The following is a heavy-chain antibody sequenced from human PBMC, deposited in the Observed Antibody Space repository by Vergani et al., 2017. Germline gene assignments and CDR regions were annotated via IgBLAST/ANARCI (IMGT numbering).Heavy chain of an antibody. D-gene: IGHD1-26*01. J-gene: IGHJ4*02. CDR3: ARGMGATTDY. Sequence: QVQLVQSGAEVKKPGASVKVSCKASGYTFTSYAMHWVRQAPGQRLEWMGWINAGNGNTKYAQKLQGRVTMTTDTSTSTAYMELRSLRSDDTAVYYCARGMGATTDYWGQGTLVTVSS. CDR2: INAGNGNT. CDR1: GYTFTSYA. V-gene: IGHV1-3*01.